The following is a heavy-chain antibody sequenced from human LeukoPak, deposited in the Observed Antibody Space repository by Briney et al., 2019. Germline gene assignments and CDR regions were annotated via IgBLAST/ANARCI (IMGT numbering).Heavy chain of an antibody. CDR2: INPSGGST. Sequence: ASVKVSCKASGYTFTSYYMHWVRQAPGQGLEWMGIINPSGGSTSYAQKFQGRVTITRDTSTSTVYMELSSLRSEDTAVYYCARERVEAITIFGVVINWFDPWGQGTLVTVSS. J-gene: IGHJ5*02. CDR3: ARERVEAITIFGVVINWFDP. CDR1: GYTFTSYY. V-gene: IGHV1-46*01. D-gene: IGHD3-3*01.